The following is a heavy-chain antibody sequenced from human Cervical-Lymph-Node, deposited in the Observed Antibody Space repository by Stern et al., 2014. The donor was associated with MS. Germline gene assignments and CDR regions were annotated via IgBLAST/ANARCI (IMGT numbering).Heavy chain of an antibody. V-gene: IGHV3-20*04. Sequence: EVQLVESGGGVVRPGGSLRLSCAGSGFEFDDYGVSWVRQAPGEGLEWLSSINWSGRSTGYAYSVEGRFTISRDNTKNSLYLQMNSLRGEDTALYYCARKGRSIVNAFDIWGQGTMVIVSS. CDR1: GFEFDDYG. CDR3: ARKGRSIVNAFDI. CDR2: INWSGRST. D-gene: IGHD2-15*01. J-gene: IGHJ3*02.